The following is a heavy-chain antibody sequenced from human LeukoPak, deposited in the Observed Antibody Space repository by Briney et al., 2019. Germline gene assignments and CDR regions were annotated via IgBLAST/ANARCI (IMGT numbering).Heavy chain of an antibody. CDR2: IYYSGST. CDR3: ARHHDVLRYFDWLREGYYYYGMDV. V-gene: IGHV4-59*08. D-gene: IGHD3-9*01. Sequence: SETLSLTCTVSGGSISTYYWSWIRQPPGKGLEWIGYIYYSGSTNYNPSLKSRVTISVDTSKNQFSLKLSSVTAADTAMYYCARHHDVLRYFDWLREGYYYYGMDVWGQGTTVTVSS. CDR1: GGSISTYY. J-gene: IGHJ6*02.